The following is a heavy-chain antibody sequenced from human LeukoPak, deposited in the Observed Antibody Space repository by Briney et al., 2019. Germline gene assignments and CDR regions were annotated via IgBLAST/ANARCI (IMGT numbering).Heavy chain of an antibody. D-gene: IGHD3-22*01. CDR3: AKDNTMIVVVILGY. CDR2: ISGSGGST. Sequence: GGSLRLSCAASGFTFSSYAMSWVRQAPGKGLEWVSAISGSGGSTYYADSVKGRFTISRDNSKNTLYLQMNSLRAEDTAVYYCAKDNTMIVVVILGYWGQGTLVTVSS. J-gene: IGHJ4*02. CDR1: GFTFSSYA. V-gene: IGHV3-23*01.